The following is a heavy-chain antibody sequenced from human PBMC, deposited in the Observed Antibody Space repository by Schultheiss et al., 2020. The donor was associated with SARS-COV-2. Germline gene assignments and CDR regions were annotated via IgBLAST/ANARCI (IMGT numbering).Heavy chain of an antibody. CDR3: ARLYPNIGIVPPALEDYFDF. J-gene: IGHJ4*02. V-gene: IGHV1-2*02. CDR1: GYTFTSYG. CDR2: INPNSGGT. Sequence: ASVKVSCKASGYTFTSYGISWVRQAPGQGLEWMGWINPNSGGTNYAQTFQGRVTMTRDTSNNTAYMELTRLRSDDTALYYCARLYPNIGIVPPALEDYFDFWGQGTLVTVSS. D-gene: IGHD2-2*01.